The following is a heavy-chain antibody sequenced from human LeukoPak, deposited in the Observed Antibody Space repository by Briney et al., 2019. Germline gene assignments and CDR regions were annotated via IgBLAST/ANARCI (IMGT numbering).Heavy chain of an antibody. CDR2: IRGSGGST. CDR3: ANVSPYYFDY. V-gene: IGHV3-23*01. Sequence: GASLRLSCAASGFTFSSYAMSWVRQAPGKGLEWVSAIRGSGGSTYYADSVKGRFTISRDNSKNTLYLQMNSLRAEDTAVYYCANVSPYYFDYWGQGTLVTVSS. J-gene: IGHJ4*02. CDR1: GFTFSSYA.